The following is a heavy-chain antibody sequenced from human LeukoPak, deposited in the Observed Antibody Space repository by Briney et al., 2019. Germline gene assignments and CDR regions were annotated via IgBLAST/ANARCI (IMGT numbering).Heavy chain of an antibody. J-gene: IGHJ4*02. CDR1: GGSINSRSDY. D-gene: IGHD4/OR15-4a*01. V-gene: IGHV4-39*01. CDR3: ARRPGEYGGNDFDY. Sequence: SETLSLTCTVSGGSINSRSDYWGWIRQPPGKGLEWIGSIYYSGSTHYNPSLKSRVTMSIDTSKNQFSLKLSSVTAADTAVYYCARRPGEYGGNDFDYWGQGTLVTVSS. CDR2: IYYSGST.